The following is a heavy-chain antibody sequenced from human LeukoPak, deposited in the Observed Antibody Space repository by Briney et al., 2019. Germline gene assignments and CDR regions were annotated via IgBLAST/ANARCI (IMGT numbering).Heavy chain of an antibody. J-gene: IGHJ3*01. Sequence: SGPTLVRPTQTLTVTCTFSGFSLTTPTEGVAWIRQPPGKALEWLAVVYWDDDRRYSPSLRSRLTITKDTSKNQVVLTMTNMDPVDTGTYYCAHIMITYGGVTAQDAFDVWGQGAMVTV. CDR2: VYWDDDR. CDR3: AHIMITYGGVTAQDAFDV. V-gene: IGHV2-5*02. CDR1: GFSLTTPTEG. D-gene: IGHD3-16*01.